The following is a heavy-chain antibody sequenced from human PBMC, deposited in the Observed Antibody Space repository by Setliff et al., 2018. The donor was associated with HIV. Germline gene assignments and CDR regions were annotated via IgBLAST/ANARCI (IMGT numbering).Heavy chain of an antibody. Sequence: EASVKVSCKASGSTFTSDYIHWVRQATGQGLEWMGIINPAGNPTSYAQSFQDRVTMTRDTSTSTVYMELSSLRSEDTAVYYCARVRYCRRGSCYGGEYWFDPWGQGTLFTVSS. CDR3: ARVRYCRRGSCYGGEYWFDP. CDR1: GSTFTSDY. CDR2: INPAGNPT. D-gene: IGHD2-15*01. V-gene: IGHV1-46*01. J-gene: IGHJ5*02.